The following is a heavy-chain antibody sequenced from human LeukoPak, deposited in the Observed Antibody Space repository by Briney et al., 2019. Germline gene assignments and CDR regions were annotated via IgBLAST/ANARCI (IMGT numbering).Heavy chain of an antibody. Sequence: SETLSLTCTVSGGSLSSYYWSWVRQPAGKGLGWIWRIYTIGSTNYNPALKSRVTMSVDTSKNQFSLKMSSVTAADTAVYYCARDGIVVVPAAIPHYYYYGMDVWGQGTTVTVSS. J-gene: IGHJ6*02. CDR2: IYTIGST. CDR1: GGSLSSYY. CDR3: ARDGIVVVPAAIPHYYYYGMDV. D-gene: IGHD2-2*02. V-gene: IGHV4-4*07.